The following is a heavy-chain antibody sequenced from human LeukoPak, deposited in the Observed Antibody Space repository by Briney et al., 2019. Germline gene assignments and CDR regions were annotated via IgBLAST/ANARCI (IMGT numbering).Heavy chain of an antibody. CDR3: AIFVGSDHTGSFDL. V-gene: IGHV3-33*01. J-gene: IGHJ4*02. CDR2: IWYDGSNP. D-gene: IGHD3-10*01. CDR1: GFRFSRHG. Sequence: PGTSLRLSCAGSGFRFSRHGMHWVREAPGKGLEWLGYIWYDGSNPDYVDPVKGRFTISRDNSKNTVHLQMNSLRAEDTAVYHCAIFVGSDHTGSFDLWGQGTPVTVSS.